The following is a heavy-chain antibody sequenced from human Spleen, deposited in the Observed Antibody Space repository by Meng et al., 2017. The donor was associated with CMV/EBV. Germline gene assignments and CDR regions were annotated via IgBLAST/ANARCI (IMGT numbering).Heavy chain of an antibody. V-gene: IGHV4-39*02. J-gene: IGHJ6*02. CDR1: GGSISSSSYY. CDR2: MYYGGNT. CDR3: ARLSHHSYGEGYYYGMDV. D-gene: IGHD5-18*01. Sequence: SETLSLTCTVSGGSISSSSYYWGWIRQPPGKGLEWIGSMYYGGNTYYNSSLKSRVTISIDTSKNHFSLKLSSVTAADTAVYYCARLSHHSYGEGYYYGMDVWGQGTTVTVSS.